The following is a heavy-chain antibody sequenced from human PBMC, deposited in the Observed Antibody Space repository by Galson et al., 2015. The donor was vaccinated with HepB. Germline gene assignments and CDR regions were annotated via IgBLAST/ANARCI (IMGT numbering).Heavy chain of an antibody. D-gene: IGHD1-26*01. CDR1: GYSFTTYF. V-gene: IGHV1-18*01. J-gene: IGHJ5*02. CDR3: ARVYRGAWDLLHNGFDP. CDR2: VSTYNGDT. Sequence: SVKVSCKASGYSFTTYFIHWVRQAPGQGLQWMGRVSTYNGDTQYAPDLQDRVTMTTDTSTTTAYLELGSLTSDDTAVYYCARVYRGAWDLLHNGFDPWGQGSLVTDSS.